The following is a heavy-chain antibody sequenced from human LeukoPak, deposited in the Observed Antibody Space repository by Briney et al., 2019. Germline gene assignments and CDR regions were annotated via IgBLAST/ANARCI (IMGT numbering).Heavy chain of an antibody. CDR1: GGSISSYY. D-gene: IGHD4-11*01. Sequence: SETLSLTCTVSGGSISSYYWSWIRQPPGKGLEWIGYIYYSGSTNYNPSLKSRVTITVDTSKKQFSLILSSLTAADTALYYCATSTQGTIWFAPCGQGTLVTVSS. J-gene: IGHJ5*02. CDR2: IYYSGST. CDR3: ATSTQGTIWFAP. V-gene: IGHV4-59*12.